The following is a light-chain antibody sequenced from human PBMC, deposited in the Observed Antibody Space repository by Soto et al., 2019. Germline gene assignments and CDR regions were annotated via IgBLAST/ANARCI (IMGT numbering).Light chain of an antibody. CDR1: RGISSSY. J-gene: IGKJ2*01. V-gene: IGKV3-20*01. CDR3: QQYGASPPYT. CDR2: AAS. Sequence: EIVLTQSPGTLSLSPGESTTLSCRASRGISSSYLAWYHQKPGQAPRLLIYAASTRATGIPDRFRGSGSATDFTLTISSLEPEDSAVYYCQQYGASPPYTFGQGTKLEIK.